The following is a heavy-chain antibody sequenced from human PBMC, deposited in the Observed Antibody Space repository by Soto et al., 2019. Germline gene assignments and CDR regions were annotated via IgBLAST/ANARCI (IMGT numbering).Heavy chain of an antibody. CDR1: GFTFTSSA. D-gene: IGHD3-10*01. J-gene: IGHJ6*02. CDR2: IVVGSGNT. V-gene: IGHV1-58*01. Sequence: SVKVSCKASGFTFTSSAVQWVRQARGQRLEWIGWIVVGSGNTNYAQKFKERVTITRDMSTSTAYMELSRRRSEDTAVYYCAAVPLPSGSYSDYCYYGMDIWGQGTTVTVSS. CDR3: AAVPLPSGSYSDYCYYGMDI.